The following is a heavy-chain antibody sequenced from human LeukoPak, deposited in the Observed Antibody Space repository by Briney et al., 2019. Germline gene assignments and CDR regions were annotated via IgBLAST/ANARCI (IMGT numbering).Heavy chain of an antibody. CDR2: IYYDGST. CDR1: GAPLSSYY. D-gene: IGHD1-26*01. V-gene: IGHV4-59*01. J-gene: IGHJ4*02. Sequence: SETLSLTCTVSGAPLSSYYWSWIRQPPGKGLEWIGYIYYDGSTNYNPSLQSRVTISVDTSKTQFSVKLSSVTAADTAVYYCARSRVIGASPYYCDYWGQGTLVTVSS. CDR3: ARSRVIGASPYYCDY.